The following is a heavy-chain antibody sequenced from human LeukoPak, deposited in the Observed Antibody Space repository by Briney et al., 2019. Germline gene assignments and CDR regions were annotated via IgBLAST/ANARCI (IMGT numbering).Heavy chain of an antibody. V-gene: IGHV1-8*01. CDR1: GYTLTSYD. CDR2: MNPNSGNT. J-gene: IGHJ6*02. Sequence: ASVKVSCKASGYTLTSYDINWVRQATGQGLEWMGWMNPNSGNTGYAQKFQGRVTMTRNTSISTAYMELSSLRSEDTAVYYCARGQMVRGYYYYGMDVWGQGTTVTVSS. CDR3: ARGQMVRGYYYYGMDV. D-gene: IGHD3-10*01.